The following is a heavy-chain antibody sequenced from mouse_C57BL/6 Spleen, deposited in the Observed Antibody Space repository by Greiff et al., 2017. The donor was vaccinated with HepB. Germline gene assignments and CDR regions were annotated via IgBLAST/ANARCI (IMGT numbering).Heavy chain of an antibody. CDR1: GFTFSSYA. J-gene: IGHJ2*01. V-gene: IGHV5-9-1*02. CDR3: TRDHYYGSSYFDY. D-gene: IGHD1-1*01. Sequence: EVQVVESGEGLVKPGGSLKLSCAASGFTFSSYAMSWVRQTPEKGLEWVAYISSGGDYIYYADTVKGRFTISRDNARNTLYLQMSSLKSEDTAMYYCTRDHYYGSSYFDYWGQGTTLTVSS. CDR2: ISSGGDYI.